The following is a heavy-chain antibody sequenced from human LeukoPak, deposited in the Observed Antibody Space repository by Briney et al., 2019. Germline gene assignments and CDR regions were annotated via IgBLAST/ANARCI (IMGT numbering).Heavy chain of an antibody. D-gene: IGHD6-6*01. J-gene: IGHJ4*02. V-gene: IGHV3-48*02. CDR2: ISSSSSNI. CDR1: GFTFSSYN. CDR3: AREYSSSSGSVSDY. Sequence: GGSLRLSCAASGFTFSSYNMNCVRQAPGKGLEWVSYISSSSSNIYYADSVKGRFTISRDNAKNSLYLQMNSLRDEDTAVYYCAREYSSSSGSVSDYWGQGTLVTVSS.